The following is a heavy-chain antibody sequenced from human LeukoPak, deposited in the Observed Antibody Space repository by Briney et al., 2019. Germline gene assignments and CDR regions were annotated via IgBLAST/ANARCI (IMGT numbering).Heavy chain of an antibody. CDR1: GGSISSSSYY. Sequence: SETLSLTCTVSGGSISSSSYYWGWIRQPPGKGLEWIGSIYYSGSTYYNPSLKSRVTISVDTSKNQFSLKLSSVTAADTAVYYCARDAAAAGNYYYYYMDVWGKGTTVTVSS. CDR3: ARDAAAAGNYYYYYMDV. J-gene: IGHJ6*03. V-gene: IGHV4-39*07. D-gene: IGHD6-13*01. CDR2: IYYSGST.